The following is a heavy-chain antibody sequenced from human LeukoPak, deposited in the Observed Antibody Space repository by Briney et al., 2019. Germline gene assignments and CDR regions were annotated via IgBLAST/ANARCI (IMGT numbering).Heavy chain of an antibody. D-gene: IGHD6-19*01. CDR1: GGSISSSSYY. Sequence: PSETLSLTCIVSGGSISSSSYYWGWIRQPPGKGLEWIGYIYDSGSTDYNPSLKSRVTISADTPKNQVSLNLRSVTAADTAVYYCARRWSSGWLFDYWGQGTLVTVSS. V-gene: IGHV4-61*05. CDR3: ARRWSSGWLFDY. CDR2: IYDSGST. J-gene: IGHJ4*02.